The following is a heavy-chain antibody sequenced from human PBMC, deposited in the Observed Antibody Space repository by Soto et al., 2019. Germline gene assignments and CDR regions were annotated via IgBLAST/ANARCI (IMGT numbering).Heavy chain of an antibody. CDR3: AKALWFGESSHYFDY. V-gene: IGHV3-23*01. Sequence: WGSLRLSCVGSGFGFYSYAMILVRQAPGKGLEWVSGIGSSGGAIVYADSVRGRFTISRDNSRNALYLHMNSLRAGDTAVYYCAKALWFGESSHYFDYWGQGTLVTVSS. D-gene: IGHD3-10*01. CDR1: GFGFYSYA. J-gene: IGHJ4*02. CDR2: IGSSGGAI.